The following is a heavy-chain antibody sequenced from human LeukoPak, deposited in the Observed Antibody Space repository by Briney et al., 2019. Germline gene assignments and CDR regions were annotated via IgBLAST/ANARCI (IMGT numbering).Heavy chain of an antibody. CDR3: AREIFGVVIAGGPYYYYYMDV. J-gene: IGHJ6*03. V-gene: IGHV4-30-4*08. CDR2: IYYSGST. Sequence: PSQTLSLTCTVSGGFISSGDYYWSWIRQPPGKGLEWIGYIYYSGSTYYNPSLKSRVTISVDTSKNQFSLKLSSVTAADTAVYYCAREIFGVVIAGGPYYYYYMDVWGKGTTVTVSS. D-gene: IGHD3-3*01. CDR1: GGFISSGDYY.